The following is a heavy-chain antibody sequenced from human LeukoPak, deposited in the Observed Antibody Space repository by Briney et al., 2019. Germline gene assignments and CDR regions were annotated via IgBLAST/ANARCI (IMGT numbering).Heavy chain of an antibody. CDR3: ARVLPFMSGPTHYSSDYMDV. V-gene: IGHV1-2*02. D-gene: IGHD3-3*01. CDR1: GFAFTLPY. CDR2: INPNSGGT. Sequence: ASVKGSCKVSGFAFTLPYMHWVGQAPGQGLEWMGWINPNSGGTNYAQKFQGRVTMTRDTSISTAYMELSSLRSDDTAVYYCARVLPFMSGPTHYSSDYMDVWAQGTTVTVSS. J-gene: IGHJ6*03.